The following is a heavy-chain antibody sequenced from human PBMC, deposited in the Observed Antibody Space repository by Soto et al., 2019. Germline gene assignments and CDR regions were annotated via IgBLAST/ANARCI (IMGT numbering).Heavy chain of an antibody. V-gene: IGHV3-23*01. CDR2: ISGSGGST. Sequence: GGSLRLSCAASGFTFSSYAMSWVRQAPGKGLEWVSAISGSGGSTYYADSVKGRFTISRDNAKNTLYLQMNSLRAEDTAVYYCLRGATYCSSTSCYDGWFDPWGQGTLVTVSS. CDR1: GFTFSSYA. D-gene: IGHD2-2*01. CDR3: LRGATYCSSTSCYDGWFDP. J-gene: IGHJ5*02.